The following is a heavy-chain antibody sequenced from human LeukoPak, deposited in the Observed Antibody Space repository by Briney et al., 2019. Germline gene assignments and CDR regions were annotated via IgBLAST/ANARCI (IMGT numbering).Heavy chain of an antibody. CDR1: GGSISSSNW. D-gene: IGHD6-13*01. V-gene: IGHV4-4*02. CDR3: ARDNAAGIEGYYNGMDV. Sequence: SETLSLTCAVSGGSISSSNWWSWVRQPPGKGLEWIGEIYHSGSTNYNPSLKSRVTISVDKSKNQFSLKLSSVTAADTAVYYCARDNAAGIEGYYNGMDVWGQGTTVTVSS. CDR2: IYHSGST. J-gene: IGHJ6*02.